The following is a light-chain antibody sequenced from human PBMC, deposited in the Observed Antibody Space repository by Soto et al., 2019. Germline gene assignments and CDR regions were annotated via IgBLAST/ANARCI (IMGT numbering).Light chain of an antibody. CDR1: QSVLYSSNNKNY. CDR3: QQYLGIPRT. Sequence: DIEMTQSPDSLAVSLGERATINCKSSQSVLYSSNNKNYLAWYQQKPGQPPKLLIYWASTRESGVPDRFSGSGSGTDFTLTISSLQAEDVAVYYCQQYLGIPRTFGQGTKVDIK. V-gene: IGKV4-1*01. J-gene: IGKJ1*01. CDR2: WAS.